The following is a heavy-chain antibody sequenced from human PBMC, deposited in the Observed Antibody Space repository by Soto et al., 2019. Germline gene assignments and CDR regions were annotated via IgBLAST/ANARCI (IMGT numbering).Heavy chain of an antibody. CDR3: ARSSVRVVYAPPRIDP. CDR2: IIPIFGTT. V-gene: IGHV1-69*01. D-gene: IGHD3-3*01. Sequence: QVQLVQSGAEVKKPGSSVKVSCKSSGGTFSTYGFFWVRQAPGQGLEWMGGIIPIFGTTTYAQKFQDRVTITTVAAPSTVYMVPPSLKSEDTAVYYCARSSVRVVYAPPRIDPWGKGTLLTVSS. J-gene: IGHJ5*02. CDR1: GGTFSTYG.